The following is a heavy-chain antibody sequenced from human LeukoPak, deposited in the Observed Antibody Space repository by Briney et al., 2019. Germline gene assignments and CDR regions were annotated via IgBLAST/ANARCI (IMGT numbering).Heavy chain of an antibody. J-gene: IGHJ4*02. CDR3: ARDLAAAGTGDY. V-gene: IGHV1-18*01. Sequence: ASVKVSCKASGYTFTSYGISWVRLAPGQGLEWMGWISAYNGNTNYAQKLQGRVTMTTDTSTSTAYMELRSLRSDDTAVYYCARDLAAAGTGDYWGQGTLVTVSS. CDR2: ISAYNGNT. CDR1: GYTFTSYG. D-gene: IGHD6-13*01.